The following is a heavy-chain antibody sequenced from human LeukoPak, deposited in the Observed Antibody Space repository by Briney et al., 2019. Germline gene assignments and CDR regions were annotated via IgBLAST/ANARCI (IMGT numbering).Heavy chain of an antibody. CDR3: ARASVRGVLLA. CDR1: GGTSSSYA. V-gene: IGHV1-69*06. CDR2: IIPIFGTA. Sequence: SVKVSCKASGGTSSSYAISWVRQAPGQGLEWMGGIIPIFGTANYAQKFQGRVTITADKSTSRAYRELSSLGSEDAAVYYCARASVRGVLLAWGQGTLVTVSS. D-gene: IGHD3-10*01. J-gene: IGHJ4*02.